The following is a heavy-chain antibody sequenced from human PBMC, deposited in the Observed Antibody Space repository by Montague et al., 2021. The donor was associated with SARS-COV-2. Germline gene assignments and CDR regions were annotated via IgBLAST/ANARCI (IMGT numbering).Heavy chain of an antibody. CDR2: INQGGST. V-gene: IGHV4-34*01. Sequence: SETLSLTCAVYGGSFSDYHWTWIRQSPGEGLEWIGQINQGGSTKYNPSLKSRVTISIDTSKKQFSLKLTSVTAADTAVYYCARGAPGYWGQGTLVTVSS. D-gene: IGHD1-1*01. CDR3: ARGAPGY. J-gene: IGHJ4*02. CDR1: GGSFSDYH.